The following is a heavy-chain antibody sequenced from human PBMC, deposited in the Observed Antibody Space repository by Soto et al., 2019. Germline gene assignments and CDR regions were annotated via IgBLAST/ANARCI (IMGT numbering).Heavy chain of an antibody. V-gene: IGHV4-34*01. Sequence: SETLALTCAVYGGSFSGYYWSWIRQPPGKGLEWIGEINHSGSTNNNPSLKSRVTISVDTSKNQFSLKLSSVTAADTAVYYCARGVGIAAAPQPINYYYYMDVWGKGTTVTVSS. D-gene: IGHD6-13*01. CDR1: GGSFSGYY. CDR3: ARGVGIAAAPQPINYYYYMDV. J-gene: IGHJ6*03. CDR2: INHSGST.